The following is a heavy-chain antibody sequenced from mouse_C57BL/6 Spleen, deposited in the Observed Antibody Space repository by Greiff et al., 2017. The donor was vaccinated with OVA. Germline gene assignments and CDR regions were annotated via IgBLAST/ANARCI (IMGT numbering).Heavy chain of an antibody. V-gene: IGHV1-69*01. J-gene: IGHJ2*01. CDR2: IDPSDSYT. D-gene: IGHD1-1*01. CDR1: GYTFTSYW. CDR3: ARSGSRPYYFDY. Sequence: VQLQQPGAELVMPGASVKLSCKASGYTFTSYWMHWVKQRPGQGLEWIGEIDPSDSYTNYNQKFKGKSTLTVDKSSSTAYMQLSSLTSEDSAVYYCARSGSRPYYFDYWGQGTTLTVSS.